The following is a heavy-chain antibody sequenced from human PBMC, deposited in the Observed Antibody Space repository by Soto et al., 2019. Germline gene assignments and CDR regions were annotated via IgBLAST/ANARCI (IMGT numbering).Heavy chain of an antibody. D-gene: IGHD2-2*02. CDR3: ARGGECSSTSCYRGSDYGMDV. Sequence: GGSLRLSCAASGFTFSSYEMNWVRQAPGKGLEWVSYISSSGSTIYYADSVKCRFTISRDNAKNSLYLQMNSLRAEDTAVYYCARGGECSSTSCYRGSDYGMDVWGQGTTVTVSS. V-gene: IGHV3-48*03. CDR2: ISSSGSTI. J-gene: IGHJ6*02. CDR1: GFTFSSYE.